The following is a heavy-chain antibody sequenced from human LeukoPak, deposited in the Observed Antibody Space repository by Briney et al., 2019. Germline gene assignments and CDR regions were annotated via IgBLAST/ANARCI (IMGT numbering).Heavy chain of an antibody. J-gene: IGHJ4*02. CDR3: ASEWTGGNYYDSSGYCYYLY. D-gene: IGHD3-22*01. Sequence: GGSLRLSCAASGFTFSDYSMNWVRQAPGKGLEWVSSISSRSSYIDYADSVKGRFTISRDNAKNSLYLQMNSLRAEDTAVYYCASEWTGGNYYDSSGYCYYLYWGQGTLVTVSS. V-gene: IGHV3-21*01. CDR2: ISSRSSYI. CDR1: GFTFSDYS.